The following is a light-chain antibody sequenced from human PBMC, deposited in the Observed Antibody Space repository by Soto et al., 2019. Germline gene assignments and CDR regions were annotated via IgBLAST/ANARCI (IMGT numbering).Light chain of an antibody. Sequence: DIQMTQSPSTLPASAGDRVTITCRASQNINTWVAWYQQKPGKAPKFLISGASNLESGVPARFSGSGSGTEFPLTISSLQPDDVATYYCQQYKTYPMYTFGQGTKLEI. CDR3: QQYKTYPMYT. CDR1: QNINTW. V-gene: IGKV1-5*01. J-gene: IGKJ2*01. CDR2: GAS.